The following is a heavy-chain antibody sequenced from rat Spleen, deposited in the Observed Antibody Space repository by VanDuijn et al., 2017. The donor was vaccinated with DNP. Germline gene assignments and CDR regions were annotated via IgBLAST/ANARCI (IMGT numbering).Heavy chain of an antibody. V-gene: IGHV5-31*01. J-gene: IGHJ2*01. CDR1: GFTFSNYD. CDR3: TNNPHFRTTAPSVYSTPYSESYYCVRHGVYHYFDY. Sequence: EVQLVESGGGLVQPGSPLKLSCAASGFTFSNYDMAWIRQAPGKGLEWVASITKTGDTTYYSDSVQGRFSISRDNAKSTLYRQVNSLRSEDTATYYCTNNPHFRTTAPSVYSTPYSESYYCVRHGVYHYFDYWGQGVMVTVSS. CDR2: ITKTGDTT. D-gene: IGHD1-11*01.